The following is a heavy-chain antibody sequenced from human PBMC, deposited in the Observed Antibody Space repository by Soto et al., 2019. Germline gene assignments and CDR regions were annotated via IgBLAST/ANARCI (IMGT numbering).Heavy chain of an antibody. CDR1: GFTFSSYA. J-gene: IGHJ4*02. CDR3: ARDYNSLTMLVIY. D-gene: IGHD3-22*01. V-gene: IGHV3-30-3*01. Sequence: QVQLVESGGGVVQPGRSLRLSCAASGFTFSSYAMHWVRQAPGKGLEWVAVISYDGSNKYYADSVKGRFTISRDNSKNTLYLQMNSQRTEDTAVYYCARDYNSLTMLVIYWGQGTLVTVSS. CDR2: ISYDGSNK.